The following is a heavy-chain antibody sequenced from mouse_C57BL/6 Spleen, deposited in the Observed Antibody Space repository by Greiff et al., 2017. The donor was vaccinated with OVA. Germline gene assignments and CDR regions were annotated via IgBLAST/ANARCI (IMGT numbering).Heavy chain of an antibody. CDR2: IWSGGST. J-gene: IGHJ4*01. CDR1: GFSLTSYG. V-gene: IGHV2-2*01. D-gene: IGHD4-1*01. CDR3: ARELGLYYAMDY. Sequence: VKVVESGPGLVQPSQSLSITCTVSGFSLTSYGVHWVRQSPGKGLEWLGVIWSGGSTDYNAAFISRLSISKDNSKSQVFFKMNSLQADDTAIYYCARELGLYYAMDYWGQGTSVTVSS.